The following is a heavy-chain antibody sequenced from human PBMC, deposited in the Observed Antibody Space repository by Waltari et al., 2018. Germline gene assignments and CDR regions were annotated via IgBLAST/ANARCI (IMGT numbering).Heavy chain of an antibody. CDR3: ARGEDASPQLYFDWLPHIDY. D-gene: IGHD3-9*01. V-gene: IGHV1-2*06. CDR1: GYTFTVYY. Sequence: QVQLVQYGPEVKKPGASVKVSCKASGYTFTVYYMHSVRQAPGQGLEWMGRINPNSGGTNYAQKFQGRVTMTRDTSISTAYMELSRLRSDDTAVYYCARGEDASPQLYFDWLPHIDYWGQGTLVTVSS. J-gene: IGHJ4*02. CDR2: INPNSGGT.